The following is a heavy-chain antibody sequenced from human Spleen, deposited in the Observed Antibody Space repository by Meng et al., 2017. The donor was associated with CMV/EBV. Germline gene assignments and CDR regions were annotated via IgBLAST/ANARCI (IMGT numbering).Heavy chain of an antibody. Sequence: ASVKVSCKASGYTFTSYYMHWVRQAPGQGLEWMGRINPSGGSTSYAQKFQGRVTMTRDTSTSTVYMELSSLRSEDTAVYYGARDNVLLWFGGSLLGGFDPWGQGTLVTVSS. CDR2: INPSGGST. CDR1: GYTFTSYY. D-gene: IGHD3-10*01. CDR3: ARDNVLLWFGGSLLGGFDP. J-gene: IGHJ5*02. V-gene: IGHV1-46*01.